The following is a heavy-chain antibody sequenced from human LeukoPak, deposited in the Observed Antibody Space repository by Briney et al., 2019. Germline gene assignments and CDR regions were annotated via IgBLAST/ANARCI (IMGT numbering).Heavy chain of an antibody. CDR2: TSAYKGKT. V-gene: IGHV1-18*01. Sequence: AAVTVSFMGSGYTFTSYGSSGVGQAPGEGGEWMGWTSAYKGKTNYLQKLQGGGTITTDTHTRTDYMELRRLREGGTGGDICEFLGIAVAGHFDYWGQGTLVTVSS. CDR1: GYTFTSYG. CDR3: EFLGIAVAGHFDY. D-gene: IGHD6-19*01. J-gene: IGHJ4*02.